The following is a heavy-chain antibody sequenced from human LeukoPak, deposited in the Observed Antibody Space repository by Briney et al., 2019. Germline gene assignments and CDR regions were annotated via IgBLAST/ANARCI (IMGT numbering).Heavy chain of an antibody. CDR2: IKSKTDGETT. CDR3: TTYSSIGY. CDR1: GSTFSNAW. V-gene: IGHV3-15*01. Sequence: PGGSLRLSCAASGSTFSNAWISWVRQAPGKGLEWVGRIKSKTDGETTHYAASVKGRFTISRDDSKNTLYLQMNSLKTEDTAVYYCTTYSSIGYWGQGTMVTVSS. D-gene: IGHD6-19*01. J-gene: IGHJ4*02.